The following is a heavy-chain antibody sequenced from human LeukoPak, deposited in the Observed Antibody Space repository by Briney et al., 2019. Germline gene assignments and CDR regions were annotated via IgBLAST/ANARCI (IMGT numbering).Heavy chain of an antibody. J-gene: IGHJ3*02. CDR1: GFTFSSYA. CDR2: ISGSGGST. Sequence: GGSLRLSCAASGFTFSSYAMSWVRQAPGKGLEWVSAISGSGGSTYYADSVKGRFTVSRDNSKNTLYLQMNSLRAEDTAVYYCAKDLRIIEQWLVISSAFDIGGQGTMVTVSS. V-gene: IGHV3-23*01. CDR3: AKDLRIIEQWLVISSAFDI. D-gene: IGHD6-19*01.